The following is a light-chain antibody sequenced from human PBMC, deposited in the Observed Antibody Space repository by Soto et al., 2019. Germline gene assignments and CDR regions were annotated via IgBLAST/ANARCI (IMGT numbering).Light chain of an antibody. CDR3: SSYAGSNILV. Sequence: QSALTQPPSASGSPGQSVTISCTGTSSNVGGYNYVSWYQQHPGNVPKLMIYEVTKRPSGVPDRFSGSKSGTKASLPVSGLQAEDEADYYCSSYAGSNILVFGGGTQLTVL. CDR1: SSNVGGYNY. J-gene: IGLJ3*02. V-gene: IGLV2-8*01. CDR2: EVT.